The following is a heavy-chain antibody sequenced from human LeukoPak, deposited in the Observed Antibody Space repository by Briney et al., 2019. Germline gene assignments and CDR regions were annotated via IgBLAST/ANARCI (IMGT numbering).Heavy chain of an antibody. V-gene: IGHV3-23*01. CDR1: GFTFTSYS. Sequence: GGSLRLSCAASGFTFTSYSMSWVRQAPGKGLEWVSGTSDRGDYTYYADSVKGRFTISRDSSKNTLFLQMNSLRAEDTAVYYCARGVAGVWGQGTLVTVSS. CDR2: TSDRGDYT. D-gene: IGHD6-19*01. CDR3: ARGVAGV. J-gene: IGHJ4*02.